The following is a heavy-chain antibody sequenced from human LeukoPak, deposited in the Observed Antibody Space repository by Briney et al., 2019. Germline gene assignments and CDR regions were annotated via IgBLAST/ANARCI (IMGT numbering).Heavy chain of an antibody. Sequence: GGSLRLSCAASGFTVTSNYISWVRQAPGKGLEWVSVMHSGGNTYYGDSVKGRFTISRHNSKNTLYLQMNSLRADDTAVYYCATLGSIVWGRTGTASSLWGQGTLVTVSS. D-gene: IGHD2-21*02. J-gene: IGHJ4*02. CDR3: ATLGSIVWGRTGTASSL. V-gene: IGHV3-53*04. CDR2: MHSGGNT. CDR1: GFTVTSNY.